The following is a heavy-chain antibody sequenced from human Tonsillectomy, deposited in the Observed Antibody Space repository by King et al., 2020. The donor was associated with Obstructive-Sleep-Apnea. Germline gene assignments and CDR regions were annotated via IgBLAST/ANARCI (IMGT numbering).Heavy chain of an antibody. Sequence: VQLQQWGAGLLKPSETLSLTCAVYGGSFSGYYWSWIRQPPGKGLEWIGEVNHSGSTNYNPSLKSRVTISVDTSKNQFSLKLSSVTAADTAVYYCAKVGLRGVPMVRGVIDSNWFDPWGQGTLVTVSS. V-gene: IGHV4-34*01. CDR2: VNHSGST. J-gene: IGHJ5*02. D-gene: IGHD3-10*01. CDR3: AKVGLRGVPMVRGVIDSNWFDP. CDR1: GGSFSGYY.